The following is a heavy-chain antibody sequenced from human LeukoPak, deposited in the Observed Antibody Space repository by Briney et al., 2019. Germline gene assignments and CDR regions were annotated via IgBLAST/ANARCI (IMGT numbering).Heavy chain of an antibody. CDR3: ARGNSAYIGLMVYAPRWFDP. CDR1: GVSFSGYY. J-gene: IGHJ5*02. Sequence: SETLSLTCAVYGVSFSGYYRSWIRQPPGKGLEWIGEINHSGSTNYNPSLKSRVTISVDTSKNQFSLKLSSVTAADTAVYYCARGNSAYIGLMVYAPRWFDPWGQRTLVTVSS. CDR2: INHSGST. D-gene: IGHD2-8*01. V-gene: IGHV4-34*01.